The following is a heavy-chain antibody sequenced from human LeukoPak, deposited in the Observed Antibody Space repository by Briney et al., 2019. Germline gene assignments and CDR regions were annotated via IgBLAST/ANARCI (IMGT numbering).Heavy chain of an antibody. V-gene: IGHV3-20*04. CDR1: GFTFSSYW. Sequence: GGSLRLSCAASGFTFSSYWMTWVRQAPGRGLEWVSGINWNGGSTGYADSVKGRFTISRDNAKNSLYLQMNSLRAEDTAFYYCARSGGYSLARDWFDPWGQGTLVTVSS. CDR2: INWNGGST. D-gene: IGHD2-15*01. CDR3: ARSGGYSLARDWFDP. J-gene: IGHJ5*02.